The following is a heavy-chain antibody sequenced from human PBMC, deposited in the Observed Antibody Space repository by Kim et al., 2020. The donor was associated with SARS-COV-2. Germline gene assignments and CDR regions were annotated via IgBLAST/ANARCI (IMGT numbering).Heavy chain of an antibody. V-gene: IGHV3-30*03. CDR3: VTGAVAGNNAFDI. J-gene: IGHJ3*02. CDR1: GFLLSRFG. D-gene: IGHD6-19*01. Sequence: GGSLRLSCVASGFLLSRFGIHWVRQAPGKGLEWVTTISYDGSIQYYEDSVKDRFTISRDNSKNKVFLQMNNLRAEDTAVYYCVTGAVAGNNAFDIWGQGTMVIVSS. CDR2: ISYDGSIQ.